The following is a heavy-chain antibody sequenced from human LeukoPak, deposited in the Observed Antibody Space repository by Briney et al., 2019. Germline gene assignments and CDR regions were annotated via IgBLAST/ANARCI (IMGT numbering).Heavy chain of an antibody. J-gene: IGHJ6*04. D-gene: IGHD3-10*02. CDR1: GFPLSSYV. CDR3: AELGITMIGGV. V-gene: IGHV3-48*01. CDR2: ISCSGSTI. Sequence: GGSLRLSCAASGFPLSSYVMSRVRWAPAKGQEWVPHISCSGSTIYYAESLKGRFTISLDKAKKQRSLQMNTLRAEDTAVYYCAELGITMIGGVWGRGTTVTISS.